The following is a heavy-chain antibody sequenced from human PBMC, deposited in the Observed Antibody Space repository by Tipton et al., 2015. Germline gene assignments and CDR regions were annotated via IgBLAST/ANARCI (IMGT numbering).Heavy chain of an antibody. CDR3: ARDRRFYGMDV. CDR2: TGSTNTPT. V-gene: IGHV3-48*01. CDR1: GFTFSSYS. D-gene: IGHD3-16*01. Sequence: SLRLSCAASGFTFSSYSMNWVRQAPGKGLEWLSYTGSTNTPTYYADSVKGRFTISRDNSKNTLYLQMNSLRAEDTAVYYCARDRRFYGMDVWGQGTTVTVSS. J-gene: IGHJ6*02.